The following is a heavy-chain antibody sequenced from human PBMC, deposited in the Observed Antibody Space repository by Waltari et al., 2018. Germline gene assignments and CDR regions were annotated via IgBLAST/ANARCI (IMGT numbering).Heavy chain of an antibody. Sequence: QVQLQESGPGLVKPSQTLSLTCTVSGGSISSGGYYWSWIRQNPGEGLEWIGYIYYSGSTYYNPSLKSRVTISVDTSKNQFSLKLSSVTAADTAVYYCARGGIAARPELYWGQGTLVTVSS. CDR2: IYYSGST. J-gene: IGHJ4*02. D-gene: IGHD6-6*01. V-gene: IGHV4-31*03. CDR1: GGSISSGGYY. CDR3: ARGGIAARPELY.